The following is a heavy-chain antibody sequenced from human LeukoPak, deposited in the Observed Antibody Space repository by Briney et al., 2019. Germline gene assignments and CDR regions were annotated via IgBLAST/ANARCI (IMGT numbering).Heavy chain of an antibody. CDR3: AIETISGVVRLSYMDV. V-gene: IGHV4-31*03. D-gene: IGHD3-3*01. CDR1: GGSISSGGYY. Sequence: SETLSLTCTVSGGSISSGGYYWSWIRQHPGKGLEWIGYIYYSGSTYYNPSLKSRVTISVDTSKDQFSLRLSSVTAADTAVYYCAIETISGVVRLSYMDVWGKGTTVTVSS. CDR2: IYYSGST. J-gene: IGHJ6*03.